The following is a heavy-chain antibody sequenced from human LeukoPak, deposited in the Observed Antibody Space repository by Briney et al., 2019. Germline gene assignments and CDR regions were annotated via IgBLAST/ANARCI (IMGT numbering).Heavy chain of an antibody. D-gene: IGHD6-19*01. CDR1: GFTFSSYG. J-gene: IGHJ4*02. CDR3: ARTRWGSGWFFDY. CDR2: IWYDGSNK. Sequence: PGGSLRLSCAASGFTFSSYGMHWVRQAPGKGLEWVAVIWYDGSNKYYADSVKGRFTISRDNSKNTLYLQMSSLRAEDTAVYYCARTRWGSGWFFDYWGQGTLVTVSS. V-gene: IGHV3-33*01.